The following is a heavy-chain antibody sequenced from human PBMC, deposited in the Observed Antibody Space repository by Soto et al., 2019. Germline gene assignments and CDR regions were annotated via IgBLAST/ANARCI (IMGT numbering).Heavy chain of an antibody. CDR2: IYYSGDT. Sequence: SSETLSLTCTVSGGSIISGDYYWSWIRQTPGKGLEWIGYIYYSGDTNYNPSLKSRVIISVDTSKNQFSLKLSSVTAADTAVYYCARDNGYSYGYNLDHWGQGTLVTVSS. D-gene: IGHD5-18*01. V-gene: IGHV4-30-4*01. CDR3: ARDNGYSYGYNLDH. CDR1: GGSIISGDYY. J-gene: IGHJ4*02.